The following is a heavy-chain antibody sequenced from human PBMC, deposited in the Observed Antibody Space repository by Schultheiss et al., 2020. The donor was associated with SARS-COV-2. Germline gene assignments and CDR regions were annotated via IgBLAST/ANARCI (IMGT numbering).Heavy chain of an antibody. CDR1: GFTFSSYS. V-gene: IGHV3-21*01. CDR2: ISSSSSYI. Sequence: GGSLRLSCAASGFTFSSYSMNWVRQAPGKGLEWVSSISSSSSYIYYADSVKGRFTISRDNAKNSLYLQMNSLRAEDTAVYYCARDPFGTTFRSDWFDPWGQGTLVTVSS. D-gene: IGHD1-7*01. J-gene: IGHJ5*02. CDR3: ARDPFGTTFRSDWFDP.